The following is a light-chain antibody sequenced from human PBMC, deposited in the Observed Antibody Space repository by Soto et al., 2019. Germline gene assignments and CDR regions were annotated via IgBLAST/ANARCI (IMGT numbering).Light chain of an antibody. Sequence: AIRMTQSPSSLAASTGDRVTITCRASQCISSYLAWYQQQPGKAPKLLIYAAYILQSVVPSSLSGSGSGPDFTLTINSLQSEDSAVYYCQQYNNWARITFGQGTRLE. CDR3: QQYNNWARIT. CDR1: QCISSY. V-gene: IGKV1-8*01. CDR2: AAY. J-gene: IGKJ5*01.